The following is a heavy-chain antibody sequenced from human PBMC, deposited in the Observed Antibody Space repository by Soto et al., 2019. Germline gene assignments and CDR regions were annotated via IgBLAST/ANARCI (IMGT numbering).Heavy chain of an antibody. Sequence: QVQLVESGGGVVQPGRSLRLSCAGSGFTFSSYGMHWVRQAPGKGLEWVAVIRYDGSNKYYADSVKGRFTISRDNSKNTLFLQMNSLRAEDTAVYHCAKDRYDFQHAPYFFDNWGQGTLVTVSS. CDR1: GFTFSSYG. CDR2: IRYDGSNK. D-gene: IGHD1-20*01. J-gene: IGHJ4*02. CDR3: AKDRYDFQHAPYFFDN. V-gene: IGHV3-30*18.